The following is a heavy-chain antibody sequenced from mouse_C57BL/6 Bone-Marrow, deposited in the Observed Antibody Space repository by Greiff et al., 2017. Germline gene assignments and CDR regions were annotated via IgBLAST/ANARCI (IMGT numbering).Heavy chain of an antibody. V-gene: IGHV1-4*01. CDR3: ATYYYGSSYLYAMDY. CDR1: GYTFTSYT. Sequence: VQVVESGAELARPGASVKMSCKASGYTFTSYTMHWVKQRPGQGLEWIGYINPSSGYTKYNQKFKDKATLTADKSSSTAYMQLSSLTSEDSAVYYCATYYYGSSYLYAMDYWGQGTSVTVSS. CDR2: INPSSGYT. J-gene: IGHJ4*01. D-gene: IGHD1-1*01.